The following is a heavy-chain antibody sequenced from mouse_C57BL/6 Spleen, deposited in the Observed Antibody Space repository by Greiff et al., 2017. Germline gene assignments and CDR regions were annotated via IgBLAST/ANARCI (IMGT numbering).Heavy chain of an antibody. CDR3: ARNGEDDCDGGFAY. D-gene: IGHD2-4*01. CDR1: GYAFSSYW. V-gene: IGHV1-80*01. J-gene: IGHJ3*01. CDR2: IYPGDGDT. Sequence: QVQLQQSGAELVKPGASVKISCKASGYAFSSYWMNWVKQRPGKGLEWIGQIYPGDGDTNYNGKFKGKATLTADKSSSTAYMQLSSLTSEDSAVYFCARNGEDDCDGGFAYWGQGTLVTVSA.